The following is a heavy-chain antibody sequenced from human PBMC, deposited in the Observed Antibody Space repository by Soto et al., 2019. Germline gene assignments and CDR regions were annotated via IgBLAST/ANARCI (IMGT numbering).Heavy chain of an antibody. CDR3: ARGRGIAARPGGLTFDY. J-gene: IGHJ4*02. CDR2: TYYRSKWYN. Sequence: SQTLSLTCAISGDSVSSNSAAWNWIRQSPSRGLEWLGRTYYRSKWYNDYAVSVKSRITINPGTSKNQFSLQLNSVTPEDTAVYYCARGRGIAARPGGLTFDYWGQGTLVTVSS. V-gene: IGHV6-1*01. D-gene: IGHD6-6*01. CDR1: GDSVSSNSAA.